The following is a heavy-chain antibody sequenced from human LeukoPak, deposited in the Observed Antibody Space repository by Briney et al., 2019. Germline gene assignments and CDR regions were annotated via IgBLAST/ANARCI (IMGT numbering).Heavy chain of an antibody. Sequence: GGSLRLSCAASGFTFSSYNMNWVRQAPGKGLEWVSSISTSSSYIYYADSVKGRFTISRNNAKNSLYLQMNSLRAEDTAVYYCARGAGYCSSTSCYEGYFDYWGQGTLVTVSS. CDR2: ISTSSSYI. J-gene: IGHJ4*02. D-gene: IGHD2-2*01. V-gene: IGHV3-21*01. CDR3: ARGAGYCSSTSCYEGYFDY. CDR1: GFTFSSYN.